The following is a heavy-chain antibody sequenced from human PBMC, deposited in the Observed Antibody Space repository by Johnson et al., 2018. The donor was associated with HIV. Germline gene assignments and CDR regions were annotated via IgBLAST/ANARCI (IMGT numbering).Heavy chain of an antibody. CDR1: GFTFRTFP. CDR3: ATVWRNEGRHAFDI. CDR2: IQQDGSEK. J-gene: IGHJ3*02. D-gene: IGHD1-1*01. Sequence: VQLVESGGGVVQPGRSLRLSCAASGFTFRTFPMHWVRQAPGKGLEWVANIQQDGSEKYYVDSVKGRFTISRDNSKNSLYLQMNSLRAEDTAVYFCATVWRNEGRHAFDIWGQGTMVTVSS. V-gene: IGHV3-7*02.